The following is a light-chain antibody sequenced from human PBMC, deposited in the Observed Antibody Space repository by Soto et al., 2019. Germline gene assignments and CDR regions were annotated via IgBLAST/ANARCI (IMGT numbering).Light chain of an antibody. CDR1: QFVSSN. Sequence: EIVLTQSPAPLSVSPGERATLSCRASQFVSSNLAWYQQKPGQAPRILIYDTSNRATGIPARFRGSGSGTEFTLTISSLQSEDLAVYYCQQYNNWPSLGQGTRLEIK. CDR2: DTS. J-gene: IGKJ5*01. V-gene: IGKV3-15*01. CDR3: QQYNNWPS.